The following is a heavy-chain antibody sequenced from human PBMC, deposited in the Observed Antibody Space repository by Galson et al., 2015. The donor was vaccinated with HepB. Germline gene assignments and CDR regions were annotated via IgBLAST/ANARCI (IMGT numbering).Heavy chain of an antibody. D-gene: IGHD6-19*01. J-gene: IGHJ6*02. CDR3: ARVGSGWYEGYYYYGMDV. V-gene: IGHV6-1*01. CDR1: GDSVSSNSAA. Sequence: CAISGDSVSSNSAAWNWIRQSPSRGLEWLGRTYYRSKWYNDYAVSVKSRITINPDTSKNQFSLQLNSVTPEDTAVYYCARVGSGWYEGYYYYGMDVWGQGTTVPVSS. CDR2: TYYRSKWYN.